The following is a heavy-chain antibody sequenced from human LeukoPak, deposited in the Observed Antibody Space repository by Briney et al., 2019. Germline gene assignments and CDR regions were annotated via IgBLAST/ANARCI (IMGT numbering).Heavy chain of an antibody. D-gene: IGHD4-23*01. CDR3: ARDPTTVVTLPYYFDF. Sequence: SETLSLTCAVYGGSFSGYHWNWIRQSPGKGLEWIGEINHRGRTNYNPSLASRVSMSVDTSKNQFSLKLSSVTAADTAIYYCARDPTTVVTLPYYFDFWGQGILVTVSS. V-gene: IGHV4-34*01. CDR2: INHRGRT. CDR1: GGSFSGYH. J-gene: IGHJ4*02.